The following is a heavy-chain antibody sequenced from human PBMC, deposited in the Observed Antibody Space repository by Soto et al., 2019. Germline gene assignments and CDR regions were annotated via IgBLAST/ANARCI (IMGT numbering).Heavy chain of an antibody. V-gene: IGHV4-34*01. CDR2: INHSGST. J-gene: IGHJ5*02. D-gene: IGHD3-10*01. Sequence: PSETLSLTCAVYGGSFSGYYWSWIRQPPGNGLEWIGEINHSGSTNYNPSLKSRVTISVDTPKNQFSLKLSSVTAADTAVYYCARGPNYPDPWGQGTLVTVSS. CDR1: GGSFSGYY. CDR3: ARGPNYPDP.